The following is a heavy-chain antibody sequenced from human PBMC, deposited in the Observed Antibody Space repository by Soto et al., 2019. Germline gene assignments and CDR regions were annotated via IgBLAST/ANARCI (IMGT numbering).Heavy chain of an antibody. V-gene: IGHV3-23*01. CDR1: GFTFSSYA. J-gene: IGHJ2*01. D-gene: IGHD3-10*01. Sequence: EVQLLESGGGLVQPGGSLRLSCAASGFTFSSYAMSWVRQAPGTGLEWVSAISGSGGSTYYADSVKGRITISRDNSKNPLYLQMNSLRAADTAVYYCAKGVRVRGVIILSYWYFDLWGRGTLVTVSS. CDR3: AKGVRVRGVIILSYWYFDL. CDR2: ISGSGGST.